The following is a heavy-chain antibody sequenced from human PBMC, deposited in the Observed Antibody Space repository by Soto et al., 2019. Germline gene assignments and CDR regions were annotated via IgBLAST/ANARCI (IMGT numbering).Heavy chain of an antibody. D-gene: IGHD4-17*01. CDR3: SRDYLSSGDRGSFDI. Sequence: EVQLVESGGGLVKPGGSLRLSCAASGFTFSSYSMNWVRQAPGKGLEWVSSISSSSSYIYYADSVTGRFTISRDNAKNSLYLQMNSLRAEDTAVYYCSRDYLSSGDRGSFDIWGQGTMVTVSS. CDR1: GFTFSSYS. J-gene: IGHJ3*02. V-gene: IGHV3-21*01. CDR2: ISSSSSYI.